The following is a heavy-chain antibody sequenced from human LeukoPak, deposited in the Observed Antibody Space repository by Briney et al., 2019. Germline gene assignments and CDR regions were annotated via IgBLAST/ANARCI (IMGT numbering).Heavy chain of an antibody. Sequence: ASVKVSCKASGYTFTGYYMHWVRQAPGQGLEWMGWINPNNNGTNYAQKFQGRVTMTRDTSISTAYMELSRLRSDDTAVYYCARSRNRESAAAGSGYWGQGTLVTVSS. CDR2: INPNNNGT. J-gene: IGHJ4*02. CDR1: GYTFTGYY. D-gene: IGHD6-13*01. CDR3: ARSRNRESAAAGSGY. V-gene: IGHV1-2*02.